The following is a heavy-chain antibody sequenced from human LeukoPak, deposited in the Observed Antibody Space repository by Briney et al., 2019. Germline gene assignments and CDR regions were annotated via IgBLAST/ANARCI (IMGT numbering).Heavy chain of an antibody. Sequence: ASVKVSCKASGYTFTSYGISWVRQAPGQGLEWMGWISAYNGNTNYAQKLQGRVTMTTDTSTSTAYMELRGLRSDDTAVYYCARVLSAAGTLAFDIWGQGTMVTVSS. V-gene: IGHV1-18*01. D-gene: IGHD6-13*01. CDR2: ISAYNGNT. J-gene: IGHJ3*02. CDR1: GYTFTSYG. CDR3: ARVLSAAGTLAFDI.